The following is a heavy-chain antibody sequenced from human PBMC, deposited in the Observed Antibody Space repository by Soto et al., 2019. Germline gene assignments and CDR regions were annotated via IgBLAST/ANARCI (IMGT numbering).Heavy chain of an antibody. CDR3: ARDGSGYDSSGFFLYDAFDI. D-gene: IGHD3-22*01. V-gene: IGHV4-4*07. Sequence: KPSETLSLTCTASGGSVSSHYRNWIRQAAGKGLEWIGRLYSTGSTHYTPSLRSRVTMSVGTSRNQSALTLTSVTAADAAMYYCARDGSGYDSSGFFLYDAFDIWGQGTMVTVS. CDR1: GGSVSSHY. CDR2: LYSTGST. J-gene: IGHJ3*02.